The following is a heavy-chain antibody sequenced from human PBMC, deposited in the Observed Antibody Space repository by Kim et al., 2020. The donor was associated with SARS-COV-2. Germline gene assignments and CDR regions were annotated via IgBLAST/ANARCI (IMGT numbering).Heavy chain of an antibody. J-gene: IGHJ6*02. Sequence: GGSLRLSCAASGFTFSSYGMHWVRQAPGKGLEWVAVIWYDGSNKYYADSVKARFTISRDNSKNTLYLQMNSLRAEDTAVYYCAKTGDGGYALSYYSYGMDVWGQGTTVTVSS. CDR2: IWYDGSNK. V-gene: IGHV3-33*06. CDR3: AKTGDGGYALSYYSYGMDV. CDR1: GFTFSSYG. D-gene: IGHD5-12*01.